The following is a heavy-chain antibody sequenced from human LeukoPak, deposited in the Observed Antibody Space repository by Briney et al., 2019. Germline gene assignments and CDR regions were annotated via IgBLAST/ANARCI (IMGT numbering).Heavy chain of an antibody. CDR3: ASSGIAAAGTDHAFDI. CDR2: IYSGGST. Sequence: GGSLRLSCAASGFTVSSNYMSWVRQAPGKGLEWVSVIYSGGSTYYADSVKGRFTISRDNSKNTLYLQMNSLRAEDTAVYYCASSGIAAAGTDHAFDIWGQGTMVTVSS. V-gene: IGHV3-53*01. D-gene: IGHD6-13*01. J-gene: IGHJ3*02. CDR1: GFTVSSNY.